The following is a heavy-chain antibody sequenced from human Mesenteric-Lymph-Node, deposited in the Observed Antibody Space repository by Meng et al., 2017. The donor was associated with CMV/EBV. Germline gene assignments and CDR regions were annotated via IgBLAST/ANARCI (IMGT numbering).Heavy chain of an antibody. J-gene: IGHJ5*02. D-gene: IGHD6-13*01. Sequence: QVQLVQSGAEEKKPGSSVKVSCKASGGTFSSYTISWVRQAPGQGLEWMGRIIPILGIANYAQKFQGRVTITADKSTSTAYMELSSLRSEDTAVYYCAGGIAAAGSRWFDPWGQGTLVTVSS. CDR3: AGGIAAAGSRWFDP. CDR1: GGTFSSYT. V-gene: IGHV1-69*02. CDR2: IIPILGIA.